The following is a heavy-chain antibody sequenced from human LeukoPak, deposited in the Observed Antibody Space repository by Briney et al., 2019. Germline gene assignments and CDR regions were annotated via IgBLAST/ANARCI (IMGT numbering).Heavy chain of an antibody. CDR3: ARDNTMVRGVIDY. D-gene: IGHD3-10*01. V-gene: IGHV4-30-4*08. Sequence: PSQTLSLTCTVSGGSISSGDYYWSWIRQPPGKGLEWIGYIYYSGSTYYNPSLKSRVTISVDTSKNQFSLKLGSVTAADTAVYYCARDNTMVRGVIDYWGQGTLVTVSS. J-gene: IGHJ4*02. CDR2: IYYSGST. CDR1: GGSISSGDYY.